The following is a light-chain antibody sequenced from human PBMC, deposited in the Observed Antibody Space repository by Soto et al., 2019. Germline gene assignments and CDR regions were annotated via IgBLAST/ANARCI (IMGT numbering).Light chain of an antibody. CDR1: SGHSSYA. Sequence: QSVLTQSPSASASLGASVKLTCTLSSGHSSYAIAWHQQQPEKGPRYLMKPNSDGSHSKGDGIPDRFSGSSSGGERYLTISSLQSEDEADYYCQTWGTGAVVFGGGTKVTVL. V-gene: IGLV4-69*01. CDR2: PNSDGSH. J-gene: IGLJ2*01. CDR3: QTWGTGAVV.